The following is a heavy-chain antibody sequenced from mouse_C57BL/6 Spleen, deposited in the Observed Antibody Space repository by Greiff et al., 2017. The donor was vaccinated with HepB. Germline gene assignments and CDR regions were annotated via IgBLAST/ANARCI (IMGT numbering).Heavy chain of an antibody. CDR1: GFTFSSYA. J-gene: IGHJ3*01. D-gene: IGHD2-4*01. CDR3: TRDYDYSSWFAY. V-gene: IGHV5-9-1*02. Sequence: EVQGVESGEGLVKPGGSLKLSCAASGFTFSSYAMSWVRQTPEKRLEWVAYISSGGDYIYYADTVKGRFTISRDNARNTLYLQMSSLKSEDTAMYYCTRDYDYSSWFAYWGQGTLVTVSA. CDR2: ISSGGDYI.